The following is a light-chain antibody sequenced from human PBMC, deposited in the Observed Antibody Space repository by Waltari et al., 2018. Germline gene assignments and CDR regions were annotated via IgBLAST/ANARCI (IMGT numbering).Light chain of an antibody. J-gene: IGLJ3*02. CDR3: CSYAGSSTWV. Sequence: QSALTQPASVSGSPGQSITISCPGTSSDVGSYNLVPWYQLHPGKAPKLMIYEGSKRPSGVSNRFSGSQSGNTASLTISGLQAEDEADYYCCSYAGSSTWVFGGGTKLTVL. CDR1: SSDVGSYNL. V-gene: IGLV2-23*01. CDR2: EGS.